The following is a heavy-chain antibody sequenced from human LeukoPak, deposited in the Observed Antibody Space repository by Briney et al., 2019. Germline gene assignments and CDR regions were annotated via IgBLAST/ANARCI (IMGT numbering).Heavy chain of an antibody. CDR1: GGSFSGYY. J-gene: IGHJ4*02. V-gene: IGHV4-34*01. Sequence: SETLSLTCAVYGGSFSGYYWSWIRQPPGKGLEWIGEINHSGSTNYKPSLKSRVTISVDTSKNQFSLKLSSVTAADTAVYYCARAPYYYGSGRIDYWGQGTLVTVSS. CDR2: INHSGST. D-gene: IGHD3-10*01. CDR3: ARAPYYYGSGRIDY.